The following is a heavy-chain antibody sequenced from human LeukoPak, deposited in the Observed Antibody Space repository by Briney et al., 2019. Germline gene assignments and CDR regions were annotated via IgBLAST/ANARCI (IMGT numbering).Heavy chain of an antibody. CDR2: INPSGGST. V-gene: IGHV1-46*01. J-gene: IGHJ3*02. CDR3: ARELDAHAFDI. CDR1: GYTFTSDY. Sequence: ASVKVSCKASGYTFTSDYMHWVRQAPGQGLEWMGIINPSGGSTSYAQKFQGRVTMTRDMSTSTVYMELSSLRSEDTAVYYCARELDAHAFDIWGQGTMVTVSS.